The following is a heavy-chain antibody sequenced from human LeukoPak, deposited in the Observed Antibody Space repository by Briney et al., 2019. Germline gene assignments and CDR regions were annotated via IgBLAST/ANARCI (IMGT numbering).Heavy chain of an antibody. J-gene: IGHJ5*02. Sequence: GGSLRLSCAGSGLSFSDFAMTWVRQAPGKGLEWVSSMTGNGGTVVYTDSVKGRFTMSRDDSKNTVYLQMNSLRAEDTALYYCTKDPNGNYIGAFDPWGLGTLVTVSS. V-gene: IGHV3-23*01. CDR3: TKDPNGNYIGAFDP. CDR2: MTGNGGTV. CDR1: GLSFSDFA. D-gene: IGHD4-17*01.